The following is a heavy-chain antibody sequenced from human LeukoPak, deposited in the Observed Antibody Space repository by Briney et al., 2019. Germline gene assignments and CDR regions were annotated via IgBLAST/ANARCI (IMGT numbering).Heavy chain of an antibody. D-gene: IGHD3-22*01. J-gene: IGHJ4*02. CDR3: ARYLYYYYDSSGYAIDY. V-gene: IGHV4-34*01. CDR2: INHSGST. Sequence: PSETLSLTCAVHGGSFSGYYWSWIRQPPGKGLEWIGEINHSGSTNYNPSLKSRVTISVDTSKNQFSLKLSSVTAADTAVYYCARYLYYYYDSSGYAIDYWGQGTLVTVSS. CDR1: GGSFSGYY.